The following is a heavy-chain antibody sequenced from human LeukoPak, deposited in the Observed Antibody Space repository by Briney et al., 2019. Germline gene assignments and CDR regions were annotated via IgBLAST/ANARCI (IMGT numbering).Heavy chain of an antibody. CDR3: ARGRGAYCSGGSCSPKNWYFDL. V-gene: IGHV3-7*01. CDR2: IKQDGSEK. J-gene: IGHJ2*01. D-gene: IGHD2-15*01. CDR1: GFTFSSYW. Sequence: GGSLRLSCAASGFTFSSYWMNWVRQAPGKGLEWVANIKQDGSEKYFVDSVKGRFTISRDNAKNSVYLQMNSLRAEDTAVYYCARGRGAYCSGGSCSPKNWYFDLWGRGTLVTVSS.